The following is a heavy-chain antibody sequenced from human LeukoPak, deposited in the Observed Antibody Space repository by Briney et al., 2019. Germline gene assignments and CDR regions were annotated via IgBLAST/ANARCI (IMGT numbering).Heavy chain of an antibody. Sequence: GGSLRLSCAASGFAFSSYWMSWVRQAPGKGLEWVANIKQDGSEKSYVDSVKGRFTISRDNTKNSLYLQMNSLRAEDTAVYYCARGQTTMTNWGQGTLVTVSS. V-gene: IGHV3-7*03. CDR1: GFAFSSYW. CDR3: ARGQTTMTN. J-gene: IGHJ4*02. CDR2: IKQDGSEK. D-gene: IGHD4-17*01.